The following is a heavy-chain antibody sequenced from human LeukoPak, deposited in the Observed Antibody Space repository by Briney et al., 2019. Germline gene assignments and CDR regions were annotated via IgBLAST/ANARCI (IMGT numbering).Heavy chain of an antibody. V-gene: IGHV5-51*01. Sequence: GESLKISCKGSGYRFTSYWIGWVRQMPGKGLEWMGSIYPGDSDTRYSPSFQGQVTISADKSISTAYLQWSSLKASDTATYYCARQRGSSSWYGNWFDPWGQGTLVTVSS. CDR2: IYPGDSDT. J-gene: IGHJ5*02. D-gene: IGHD6-13*01. CDR3: ARQRGSSSWYGNWFDP. CDR1: GYRFTSYW.